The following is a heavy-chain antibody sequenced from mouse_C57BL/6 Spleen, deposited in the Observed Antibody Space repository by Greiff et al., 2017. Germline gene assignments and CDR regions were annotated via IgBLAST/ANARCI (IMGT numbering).Heavy chain of an antibody. D-gene: IGHD2-3*01. CDR1: GFNIKDYY. Sequence: VQLQQSGAELVKPGASVKLSCTASGFNIKDYYMHWVKQRTEQGLEWIGRIDPAAGETKYAPTFQGKATITADNSSNTAYLQLRSLTSEDTAVYYCAPGGYDGYPFDYWGQGTTLTVSA. CDR3: APGGYDGYPFDY. V-gene: IGHV14-2*01. J-gene: IGHJ2*01. CDR2: IDPAAGET.